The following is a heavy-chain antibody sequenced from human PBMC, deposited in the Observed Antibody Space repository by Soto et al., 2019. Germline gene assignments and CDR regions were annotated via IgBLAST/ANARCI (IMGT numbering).Heavy chain of an antibody. D-gene: IGHD5-18*01. V-gene: IGHV3-23*01. J-gene: IGHJ4*02. CDR3: AKDTRIQLWTSYYFDY. CDR2: ISGSGGST. Sequence: GGSLRLSCAASGFTFSSYAMSWVRQAPGKGLEWVSAISGSGGSTYYADSVKGRFTISRDNSKNTLYLQMNSLRAEDTAVYYCAKDTRIQLWTSYYFDYWGQGTLVTSPQ. CDR1: GFTFSSYA.